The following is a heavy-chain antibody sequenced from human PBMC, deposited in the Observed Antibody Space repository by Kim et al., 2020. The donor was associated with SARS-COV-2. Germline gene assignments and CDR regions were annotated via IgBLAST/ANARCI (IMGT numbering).Heavy chain of an antibody. Sequence: SETLSLTCAVYGGSFSGYYWSWIRQPPGKGLEWIGEINHSGSTNYNPSLKSRVTISVDTSKNQFSLKLSSVTAADTAVYYCARGRVARYYDSSGGTWFDPWGQGTLVTVSS. J-gene: IGHJ5*02. CDR1: GGSFSGYY. V-gene: IGHV4-34*01. CDR3: ARGRVARYYDSSGGTWFDP. D-gene: IGHD3-22*01. CDR2: INHSGST.